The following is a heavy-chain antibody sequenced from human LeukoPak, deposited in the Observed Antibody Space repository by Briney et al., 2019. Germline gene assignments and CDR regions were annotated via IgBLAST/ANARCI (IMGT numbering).Heavy chain of an antibody. D-gene: IGHD1-26*01. Sequence: GGSLRLSCAASGFIFSDYYMSWIRQAPGKGLEWVSYISSSGSTIYYADSVKGRFTISRDNAKNSLYLQMNSLRAEDTAVYYCAREMQWKILFDYWGQGTLVTVSS. V-gene: IGHV3-11*04. CDR3: AREMQWKILFDY. CDR2: ISSSGSTI. J-gene: IGHJ4*02. CDR1: GFIFSDYY.